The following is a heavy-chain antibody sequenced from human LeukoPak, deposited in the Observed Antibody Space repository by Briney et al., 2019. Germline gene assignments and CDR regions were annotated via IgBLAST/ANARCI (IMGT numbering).Heavy chain of an antibody. V-gene: IGHV3-21*01. CDR3: AGDPGQWLVPLDY. CDR2: ISSSSSYI. Sequence: GGSLRLSCAASGFTFSSYSMNWVRQAPGKGLEWVSSISSSSSYIYYADSVKGRFTISRDNAKNSLYLQMNSLRAEDTAVYYCAGDPGQWLVPLDYWGQGTLVTVSS. J-gene: IGHJ4*02. D-gene: IGHD6-19*01. CDR1: GFTFSSYS.